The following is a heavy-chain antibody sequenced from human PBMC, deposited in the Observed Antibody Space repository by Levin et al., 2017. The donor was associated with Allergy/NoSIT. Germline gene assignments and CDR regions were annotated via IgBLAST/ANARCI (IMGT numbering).Heavy chain of an antibody. CDR1: GFDFVSYG. CDR3: ARARTSRYYNFYYFGMDA. J-gene: IGHJ6*02. CDR2: AWDVGNND. D-gene: IGHD3-22*01. Sequence: GGSLRLSCATSGFDFVSYGMHWVRQAPGKGLEWVARAWDVGNNDYADSVRGRFTISRDSSKNTLYLQMNSLRVEDTAVYYCARARTSRYYNFYYFGMDAWGQGTTVTVSS. V-gene: IGHV3-33*01.